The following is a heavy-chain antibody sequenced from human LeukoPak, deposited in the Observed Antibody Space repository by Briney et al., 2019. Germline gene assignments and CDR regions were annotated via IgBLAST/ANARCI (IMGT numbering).Heavy chain of an antibody. CDR2: ITASGAGT. CDR1: GFTFSDYA. Sequence: GGSLRLSCAASGFTFSDYAISWVRQAPGKGLEWVSGITASGAGTYYADSVKGRFSISRDNSKSTLYLQMNSLRVEDTAVYYCARTTYDILTGYYSGYFDYWGQGTLVTVSS. D-gene: IGHD3-9*01. V-gene: IGHV3-23*01. CDR3: ARTTYDILTGYYSGYFDY. J-gene: IGHJ4*02.